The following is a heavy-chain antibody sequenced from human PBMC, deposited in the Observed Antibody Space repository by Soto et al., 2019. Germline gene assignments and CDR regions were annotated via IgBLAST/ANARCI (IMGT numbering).Heavy chain of an antibody. CDR1: CGSISSGDYY. CDR3: ASYYYGSGSYYSY. J-gene: IGHJ4*02. V-gene: IGHV4-30-4*02. D-gene: IGHD3-10*01. CDR2: IYYSGST. Sequence: SDTLSLTCTVSCGSISSGDYYWSWIRQPPGKGLEWIGYIYYSGSTYYNPSLKSRVTISVDTSKNQFSLKLSSVTAADTAVYYCASYYYGSGSYYSYWGQGTLVTVSS.